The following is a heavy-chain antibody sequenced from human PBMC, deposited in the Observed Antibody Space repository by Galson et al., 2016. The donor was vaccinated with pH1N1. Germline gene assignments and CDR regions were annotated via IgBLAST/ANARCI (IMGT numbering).Heavy chain of an antibody. CDR3: ARPGNYDGDRRGAFDL. V-gene: IGHV3-48*04. CDR1: GFTFSSWH. Sequence: SLRLSCAASGFTFSSWHMDWVRQAPGEGLEWISFITYTSAIIYYADSVKGRFTVSRDHAKNSLYLQMNSLRAEDPALYYCARPGNYDGDRRGAFDLWGQGTMVTVSP. D-gene: IGHD4-23*01. CDR2: ITYTSAII. J-gene: IGHJ3*01.